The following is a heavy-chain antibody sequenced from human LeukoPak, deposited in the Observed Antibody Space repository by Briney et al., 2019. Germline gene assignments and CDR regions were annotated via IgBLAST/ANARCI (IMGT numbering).Heavy chain of an antibody. CDR2: IYPGDSDT. V-gene: IGHV5-51*01. CDR1: GYSFNDYW. D-gene: IGHD3-22*01. J-gene: IGHJ4*02. CDR3: ARSVYYYENVTPDY. Sequence: GESLKISCKGSGYSFNDYWIGWVRQMPGKGLEWMGIIYPGDSDTRYSPSFQGQVTISADKSISTAYLQWSSLKASDTAMYYCARSVYYYENVTPDYWGQGTLVTVSS.